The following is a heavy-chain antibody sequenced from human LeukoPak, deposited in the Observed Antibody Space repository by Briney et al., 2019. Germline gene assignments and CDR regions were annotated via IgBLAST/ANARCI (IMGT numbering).Heavy chain of an antibody. CDR2: MNPNSGNT. V-gene: IGHV1-8*01. CDR1: GYTFTSYD. CDR3: ARGFRSDSSGRKFDY. J-gene: IGHJ4*02. D-gene: IGHD3-22*01. Sequence: ASVEVSCKASGYTFTSYDINWVRQATGQGLEWMGWMNPNSGNTGYAQKFQGRLTMTRNTSISTAYMELSSLSSEDTAMYYRARGFRSDSSGRKFDYWGQGALVTVSS.